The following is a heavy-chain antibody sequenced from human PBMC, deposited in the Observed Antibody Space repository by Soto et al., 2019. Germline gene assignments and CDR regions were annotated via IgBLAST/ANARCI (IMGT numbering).Heavy chain of an antibody. D-gene: IGHD3-22*01. V-gene: IGHV1-3*01. J-gene: IGHJ1*01. CDR2: INAGNGNT. Sequence: ASVKVSCKASGYTFTSYAIDWVRQAPGQRLEWMGWINAGNGNTKYSQKFQGRVTITRDTSASTAYMELSSLRSEDTAVYYCARKGARYYYDSSGYYPEYFQHWGQGTLVTVSS. CDR3: ARKGARYYYDSSGYYPEYFQH. CDR1: GYTFTSYA.